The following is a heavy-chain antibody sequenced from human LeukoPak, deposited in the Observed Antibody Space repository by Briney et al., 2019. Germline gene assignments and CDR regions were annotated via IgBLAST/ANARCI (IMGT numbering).Heavy chain of an antibody. CDR1: GFTFSTYP. Sequence: QPGGSLRLSCAASGFTFSTYPMSWVRQVPAKGLEWVSAISTTTYYADFVEGRFTISRDNSKNTLYLQMNSLRAEDTAVYYCAKPIGPRYGDYHNSCFDSWGQGTLVTVSS. V-gene: IGHV3-23*01. J-gene: IGHJ5*01. D-gene: IGHD4-17*01. CDR3: AKPIGPRYGDYHNSCFDS. CDR2: ISTTT.